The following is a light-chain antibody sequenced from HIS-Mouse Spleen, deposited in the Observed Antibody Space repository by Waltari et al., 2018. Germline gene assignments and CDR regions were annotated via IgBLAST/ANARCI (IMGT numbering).Light chain of an antibody. CDR1: SSDVGSYNL. CDR3: CSYAGSSTFVV. Sequence: QSALTQPASVSGSPGQSITISCTGTSSDVGSYNLVSWYHQHPGKAPKPMIYEGSKRTSGVSNRFSGSKSGNTASLTISVLQAEDEADYYCCSYAGSSTFVVFGGGTKLTVL. CDR2: EGS. V-gene: IGLV2-23*03. J-gene: IGLJ2*01.